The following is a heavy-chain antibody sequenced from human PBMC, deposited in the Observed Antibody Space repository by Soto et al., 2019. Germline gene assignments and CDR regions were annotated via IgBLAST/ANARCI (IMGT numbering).Heavy chain of an antibody. V-gene: IGHV4-4*02. J-gene: IGHJ5*02. CDR1: GGSIRSSSC. CDR3: ATLPPRIVVVFTEMPT. CDR2: IYHSGIT. Sequence: SDTLSLTCAVSGGSIRSSSCWSRVLQPPGKGLQWIGEIYHSGITNYNPSLRSRVSMSVDKSNNEFSLSLTSVTAADTAVYYCATLPPRIVVVFTEMPTWGQGILVTVS. D-gene: IGHD2-21*01.